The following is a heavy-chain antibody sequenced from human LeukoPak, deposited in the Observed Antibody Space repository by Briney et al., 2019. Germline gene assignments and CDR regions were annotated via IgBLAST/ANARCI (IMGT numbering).Heavy chain of an antibody. CDR3: ARWHSHGRYSDY. D-gene: IGHD5-18*01. Sequence: PSETLSLTCTVSGGSISSYYWSWIRQPPGKGLEWIGYIYYSGSTNYNPSLKSRVTISVDTSKNQFSLKLTSATAADTAMYYCARWHSHGRYSDYWGQGALVTVSS. CDR2: IYYSGST. V-gene: IGHV4-59*01. J-gene: IGHJ4*02. CDR1: GGSISSYY.